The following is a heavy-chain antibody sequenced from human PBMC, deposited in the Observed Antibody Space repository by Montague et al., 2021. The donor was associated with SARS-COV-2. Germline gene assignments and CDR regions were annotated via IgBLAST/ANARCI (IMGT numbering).Heavy chain of an antibody. Sequence: SETLSLTCAVNSGSLRNYYWSWIRQPPGKRLEWIGEIRLPGGTNYNPSLKGRVTISLDTSNNHVSLNLNSVTTADTAVYFCARAGSQRFFEFWGRGTLVTVSA. V-gene: IGHV4-34*01. CDR2: IRLPGGT. CDR1: SGSLRNYY. CDR3: ARAGSQRFFEF. J-gene: IGHJ2*01. D-gene: IGHD1-1*01.